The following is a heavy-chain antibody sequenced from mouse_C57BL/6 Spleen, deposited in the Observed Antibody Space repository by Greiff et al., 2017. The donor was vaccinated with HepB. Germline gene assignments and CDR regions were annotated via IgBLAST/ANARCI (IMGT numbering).Heavy chain of an antibody. CDR1: GYAFSSSW. D-gene: IGHD6-1*01. CDR2: IYPGDGDT. Sequence: VKLMESGPELVKPGASVKISCKASGYAFSSSWMNWVKQRPGKGLEWIGRIYPGDGDTNYNGKFKGKATLTADKSSSTAYMQRSSLTSEDSAVYFCARRAAAGAMDYWGQGTSVTVSS. J-gene: IGHJ4*01. CDR3: ARRAAAGAMDY. V-gene: IGHV1-82*01.